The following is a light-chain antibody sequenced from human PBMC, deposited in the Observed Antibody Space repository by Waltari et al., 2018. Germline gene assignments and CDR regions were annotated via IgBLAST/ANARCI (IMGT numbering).Light chain of an antibody. CDR1: SSNIGSNY. CDR3: AAWDDSLSGRVV. CDR2: RKN. J-gene: IGLJ2*01. Sequence: QSVLTQPPSASGTPGQRVTISCSGSSSNIGSNYVYWYQQLPGTAPKLLIYRKNRRPSGVPDRFSGSKSGTSASLAISGLRSEDEADYYCAAWDDSLSGRVVFGGGTKLTVL. V-gene: IGLV1-47*01.